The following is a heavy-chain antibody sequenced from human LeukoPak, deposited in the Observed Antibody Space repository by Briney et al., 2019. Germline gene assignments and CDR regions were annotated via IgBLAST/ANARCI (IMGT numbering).Heavy chain of an antibody. J-gene: IGHJ4*02. CDR2: IYSDGSGT. D-gene: IGHD2-21*01. CDR1: GFTFSKYW. CDR3: VRDVWGDRDSYFDF. Sequence: GGSLRLSCAASGFTFSKYWMHWVRQAPGKGLVWVSRIYSDGSGTSYADSVKGRFTISRGNAKNTLYLQMNSLRAEDTAVYYCVRDVWGDRDSYFDFWGQGTLVTVSS. V-gene: IGHV3-74*01.